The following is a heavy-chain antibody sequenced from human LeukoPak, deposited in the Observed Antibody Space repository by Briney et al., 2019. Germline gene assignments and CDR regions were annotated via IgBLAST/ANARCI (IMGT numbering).Heavy chain of an antibody. J-gene: IGHJ4*02. CDR1: GFTFRSYW. CDR2: ISGSGGST. Sequence: GGSLRLSCAASGFTFRSYWMSWVRQAPGKGLEWVSAISGSGGSTYYADSVKGRFTISRDNSKNTLYLQMNSLRAEDTAVYYCAKVVSSSWYRGYFDYWGQGTLVTVSS. D-gene: IGHD6-13*01. CDR3: AKVVSSSWYRGYFDY. V-gene: IGHV3-23*01.